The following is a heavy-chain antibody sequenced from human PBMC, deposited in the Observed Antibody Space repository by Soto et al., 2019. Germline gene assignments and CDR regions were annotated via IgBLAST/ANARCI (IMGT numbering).Heavy chain of an antibody. D-gene: IGHD4-17*01. V-gene: IGHV3-74*01. J-gene: IGHJ4*02. Sequence: GGSLRLSCAASGFTLSNYWMHWVRQPPGKGLAWVSRINSDGSSTSYADSVKGRFTMSRDNAKNTLYLQMNSLRAEDMAVYYCASGTSTVKNYWGQGTLVTVPS. CDR3: ASGTSTVKNY. CDR2: INSDGSST. CDR1: GFTLSNYW.